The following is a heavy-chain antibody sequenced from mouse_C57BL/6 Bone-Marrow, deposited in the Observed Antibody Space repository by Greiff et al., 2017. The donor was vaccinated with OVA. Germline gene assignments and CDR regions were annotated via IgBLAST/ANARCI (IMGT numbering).Heavy chain of an antibody. D-gene: IGHD3-3*01. CDR2: INPYNGGT. V-gene: IGHV1-19*01. CDR3: ARGTRYAMDY. CDR1: GYTFTDYY. J-gene: IGHJ4*01. Sequence: EVQLQQSGPVLVKPGASVKMSCKASGYTFTDYYMNWVKQSHGKSLEWIGVINPYNGGTSYNQKFKGKATLTVDKSSSTAYMELNSLTSEDSAVYYCARGTRYAMDYWGQGTSVTVSS.